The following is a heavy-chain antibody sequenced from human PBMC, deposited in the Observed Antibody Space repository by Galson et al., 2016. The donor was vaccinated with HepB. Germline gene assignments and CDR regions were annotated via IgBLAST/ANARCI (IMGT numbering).Heavy chain of an antibody. CDR3: TKERWRDYGDYA. V-gene: IGHV3-23*01. J-gene: IGHJ5*01. D-gene: IGHD4-17*01. CDR2: ISATGDST. CDR1: GFTFNSHA. Sequence: SLRLSCAASGFTFNSHALSWVRQAPGKGLEWVSSISATGDSTYYADSVKGRFAISRDSSKNRFYIQMNSLRGEDTAVYYCTKERWRDYGDYAWGQGILVTVSS.